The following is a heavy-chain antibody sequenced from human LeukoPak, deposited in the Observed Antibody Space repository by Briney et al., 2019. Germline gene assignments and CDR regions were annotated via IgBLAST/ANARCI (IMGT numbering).Heavy chain of an antibody. Sequence: PGGSLRLSCAASGFSFSNYWMHWVRQVPGKGLVWVSRINGVGSTRNYADSVKGRFIISRDNAKNTLYLQMNSLRAEDTAVYYCASASSHRIAAGGDYWGQGTLVTVSS. CDR2: INGVGSTR. J-gene: IGHJ4*02. D-gene: IGHD6-13*01. CDR3: ASASSHRIAAGGDY. V-gene: IGHV3-74*01. CDR1: GFSFSNYW.